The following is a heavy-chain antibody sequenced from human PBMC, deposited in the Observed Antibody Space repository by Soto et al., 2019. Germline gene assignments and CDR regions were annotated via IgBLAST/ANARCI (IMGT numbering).Heavy chain of an antibody. CDR2: INHSGST. J-gene: IGHJ6*02. V-gene: IGHV4-34*01. CDR3: ARLGLWEVRGVILIAYYYYGMDV. Sequence: KGLEGIGEINHSGSTNYNPSLKSRVTISVHTSKNQFSLKLSSVTAADTAVYYCARLGLWEVRGVILIAYYYYGMDVRGQGTTVTVPS. D-gene: IGHD3-10*01.